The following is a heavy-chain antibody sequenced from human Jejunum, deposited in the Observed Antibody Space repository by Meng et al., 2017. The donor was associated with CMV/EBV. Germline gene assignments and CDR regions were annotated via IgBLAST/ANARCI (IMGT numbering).Heavy chain of an antibody. CDR1: GYTVTHHG. Sequence: QVQLRESGDGGKVKKPEASVMVSCKASGYTVTHHGISWIRQAPGQGLEWLGWTSCYNGDTNYAQKVQGRFTMTMDKSASTAYMDLRSLRSDDTAVYYCARDPSNTSGRYAYFDYWGQGTLVTVSS. J-gene: IGHJ4*02. CDR3: ARDPSNTSGRYAYFDY. V-gene: IGHV1-18*01. CDR2: TSCYNGDT. D-gene: IGHD6-19*01.